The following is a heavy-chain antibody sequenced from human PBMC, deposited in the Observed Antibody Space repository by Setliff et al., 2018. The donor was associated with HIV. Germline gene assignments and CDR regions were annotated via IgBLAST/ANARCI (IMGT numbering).Heavy chain of an antibody. D-gene: IGHD3-3*01. CDR3: ARVNGYYDFRSGPAGYFQP. J-gene: IGHJ1*01. Sequence: KTSETLSLTCTVSGGSISSSSYYWAWIRQPPGKGLEWIGNIYYSGSTYYNPSLKSRGAMSVDTSENQFSLRLSSVTAADTAVYYCARVNGYYDFRSGPAGYFQPWGQGTLVTV. CDR1: GGSISSSSYY. V-gene: IGHV4-39*01. CDR2: IYYSGST.